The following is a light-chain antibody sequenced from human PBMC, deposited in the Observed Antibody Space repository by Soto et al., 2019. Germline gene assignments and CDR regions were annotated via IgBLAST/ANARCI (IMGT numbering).Light chain of an antibody. CDR3: QKFNTTPLT. J-gene: IGKJ5*01. CDR1: QDISVY. CDR2: SAS. V-gene: IGKV1-27*01. Sequence: DIQMTQSPSSLSAYVGDRVTITSRASQDISVYLAWYQQKPGKVPKLLIYSASTLQSGVPSRFSGSRSGRDFTLTISSLQPEDVTTYYCQKFNTTPLTFGQGTRLESK.